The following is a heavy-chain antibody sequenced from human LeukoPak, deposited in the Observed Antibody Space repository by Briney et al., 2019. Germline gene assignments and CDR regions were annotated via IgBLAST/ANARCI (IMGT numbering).Heavy chain of an antibody. CDR2: INWNGGST. Sequence: GGSLRLSCAASGFTFDDYGMSWVRQAPGKGLEWVSGINWNGGSTGYADSVKGRFTISRDNAKNSLYLQMNSLRAEDTALYYCARVRYCSSTSCYWHFDYWGQGTLVTVSS. CDR3: ARVRYCSSTSCYWHFDY. D-gene: IGHD2-2*01. CDR1: GFTFDDYG. J-gene: IGHJ4*02. V-gene: IGHV3-20*04.